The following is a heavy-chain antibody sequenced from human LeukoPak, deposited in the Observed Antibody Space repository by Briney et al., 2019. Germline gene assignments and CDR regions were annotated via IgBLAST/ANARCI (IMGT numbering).Heavy chain of an antibody. V-gene: IGHV4-39*01. CDR3: ARHPYYDSNGSFDY. CDR1: GGSISSSSYY. J-gene: IGHJ4*02. Sequence: SETLSLTCTVSGGSISSSSYYWGRIRQPPGKGLECIVSIYYSGSTYYNPSLKSRVTISVDTSKNQFSLKLSSVTAADTAVYYCARHPYYDSNGSFDYWGQGTLVTVSS. D-gene: IGHD3-22*01. CDR2: IYYSGST.